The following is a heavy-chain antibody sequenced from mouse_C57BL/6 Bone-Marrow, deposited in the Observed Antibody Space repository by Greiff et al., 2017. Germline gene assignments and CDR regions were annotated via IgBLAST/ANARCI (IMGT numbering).Heavy chain of an antibody. Sequence: VQLQQSGAELVKPGASVKLSCKASGYTFTSYWMQWVKQRPGQGLEWIGEIDPSDSYTNYNQKFKGKATLTVDTSSSTAYMQLSSLTSEDSAVYYCARDGYYPLAYWGQGTLVTVSA. CDR1: GYTFTSYW. V-gene: IGHV1-50*01. D-gene: IGHD2-3*01. CDR2: IDPSDSYT. CDR3: ARDGYYPLAY. J-gene: IGHJ3*01.